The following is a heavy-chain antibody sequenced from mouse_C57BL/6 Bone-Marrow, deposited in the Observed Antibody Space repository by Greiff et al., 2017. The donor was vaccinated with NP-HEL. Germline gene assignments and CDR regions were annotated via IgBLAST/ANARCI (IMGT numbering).Heavy chain of an antibody. CDR3: TTWGWLIWFAY. Sequence: EVQLQQSGAELVRPGASVKLSCTASGFNIKDDYMHWVKQRPEQGLEWIGWIDPENGDTEYASKFQGQATITADTSSNSAYLQRSSLTSEDTAVYYCTTWGWLIWFAYWGQGTLVTVSA. D-gene: IGHD2-3*01. CDR2: IDPENGDT. CDR1: GFNIKDDY. V-gene: IGHV14-4*01. J-gene: IGHJ3*01.